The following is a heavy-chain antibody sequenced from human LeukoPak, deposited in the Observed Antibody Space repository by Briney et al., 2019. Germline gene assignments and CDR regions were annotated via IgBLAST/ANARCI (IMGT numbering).Heavy chain of an antibody. D-gene: IGHD4-23*01. CDR3: ARAPPVLGGIPDY. Sequence: SETLSLTCSVSGGSISSYYWSWIRQPPGKGLEWIGYIFYSGSTKYNPSLESRVTISVDTSKNQFSLKLSSVTAADTAVYYCARAPPVLGGIPDYWGQGNLVTLSS. CDR1: GGSISSYY. V-gene: IGHV4-59*01. J-gene: IGHJ4*02. CDR2: IFYSGST.